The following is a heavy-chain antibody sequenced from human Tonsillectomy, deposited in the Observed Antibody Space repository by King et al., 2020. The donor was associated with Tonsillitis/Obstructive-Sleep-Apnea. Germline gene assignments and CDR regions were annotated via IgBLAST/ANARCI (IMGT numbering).Heavy chain of an antibody. Sequence: VQLVESGGGLVQPGGSLRLSCEVSGFIFSGYWMSWVRQAPGKGLEWVANINEVGSEKNFVDSVEGRFTISRDNAKNSLYLEMNSLRVEDTAVYYCTRNRSIWGSTLRPFDFWGRGTLVTVSS. CDR1: GFIFSGYW. D-gene: IGHD3-16*01. CDR3: TRNRSIWGSTLRPFDF. J-gene: IGHJ4*02. CDR2: INEVGSEK. V-gene: IGHV3-7*04.